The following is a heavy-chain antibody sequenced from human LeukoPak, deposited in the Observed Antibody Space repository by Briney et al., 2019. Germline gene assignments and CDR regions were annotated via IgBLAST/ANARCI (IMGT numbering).Heavy chain of an antibody. Sequence: GASVNVSCKASGYTFTSYDINWVRQATGQGLEWMGWMNPNSGNTGYAQKFQGRVTMTRNTSISTAYMELSSLRSEDTAVYYCASSQDTAPAFDIWGQGTMVTVSS. CDR3: ASSQDTAPAFDI. CDR2: MNPNSGNT. D-gene: IGHD5-18*01. CDR1: GYTFTSYD. V-gene: IGHV1-8*01. J-gene: IGHJ3*02.